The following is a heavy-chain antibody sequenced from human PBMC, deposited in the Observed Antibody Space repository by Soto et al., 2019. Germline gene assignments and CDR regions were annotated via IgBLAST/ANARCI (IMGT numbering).Heavy chain of an antibody. CDR3: AREYSPHNWGSSYYYGMDV. V-gene: IGHV1-8*01. Sequence: ASVKVSCKASGYTFTSYDINWVRQATGQGLEWMGWMNPNSGNTGYAQKFQGRVTMTRNTSISTAYMELSSLRSEDTAVYYCAREYSPHNWGSSYYYGMDVWGQGTTVTVSS. J-gene: IGHJ6*02. D-gene: IGHD7-27*01. CDR2: MNPNSGNT. CDR1: GYTFTSYD.